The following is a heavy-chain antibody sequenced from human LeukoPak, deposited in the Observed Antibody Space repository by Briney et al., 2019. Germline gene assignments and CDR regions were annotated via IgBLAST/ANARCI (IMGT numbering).Heavy chain of an antibody. CDR2: MFYSGST. V-gene: IGHV4-39*01. Sequence: SETLSLTCTVSGGSISSRSHCWGWIRQPPGKGLEWIGTMFYSGSTYYNPSLKSRVAISVDTSENQFSLELNSVTAADTAVYYCAVAGVRCYDSSGLHAFDFWGRGTMVTVSS. CDR1: GGSISSRSHC. CDR3: AVAGVRCYDSSGLHAFDF. J-gene: IGHJ3*01. D-gene: IGHD3-22*01.